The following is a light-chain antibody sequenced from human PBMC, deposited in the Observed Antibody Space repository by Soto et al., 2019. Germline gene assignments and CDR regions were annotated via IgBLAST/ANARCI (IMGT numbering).Light chain of an antibody. V-gene: IGKV1-5*01. Sequence: IQMTQSPSTLSASVGDRVTITCRASQSISSWLAWYQQKPGKAPKLLIYDASSLESGVPSRFSGSGSGTEFTLTISSLQPDDFATYYCQQYNSYPLTLGAGTKVDIK. CDR1: QSISSW. J-gene: IGKJ4*01. CDR2: DAS. CDR3: QQYNSYPLT.